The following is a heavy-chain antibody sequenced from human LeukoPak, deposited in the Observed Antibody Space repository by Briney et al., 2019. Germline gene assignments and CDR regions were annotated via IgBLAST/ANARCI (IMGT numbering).Heavy chain of an antibody. V-gene: IGHV3-13*01. CDR1: GFTFRSYD. CDR3: ARGYNWNDAFFDY. CDR2: IGTADDT. J-gene: IGHJ4*02. D-gene: IGHD1-1*01. Sequence: GGSLRLSCAASGFTFRSYDMHWVRQVTGKGLEWVPTIGTADDTYYSGPVKGRFTISRENAKNSLFLQMNSLRVEDSAVYYCARGYNWNDAFFDYWGQGTLVTVSS.